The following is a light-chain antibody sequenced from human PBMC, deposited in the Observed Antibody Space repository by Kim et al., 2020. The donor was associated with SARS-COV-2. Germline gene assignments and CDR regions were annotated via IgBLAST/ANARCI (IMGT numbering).Light chain of an antibody. CDR1: NSDVGDYDY. Sequence: GQSLTISCTGTNSDVGDYDYVSWYQQHPGKAPKLIMFYVSIRPSGVSSRFSGSKSGNTASLTISGLQDEDEADYYCCSYARGSAYVFGTGTQLTVL. CDR3: CSYARGSAYV. CDR2: YVS. V-gene: IGLV2-14*04. J-gene: IGLJ1*01.